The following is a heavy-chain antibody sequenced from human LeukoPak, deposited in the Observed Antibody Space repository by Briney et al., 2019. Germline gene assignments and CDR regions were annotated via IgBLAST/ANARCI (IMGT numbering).Heavy chain of an antibody. D-gene: IGHD3-22*01. CDR2: MYYSGST. V-gene: IGHV4-30-4*01. J-gene: IGHJ5*02. CDR1: GGSISSGDYY. Sequence: SQTLSLTCTVSGGSISSGDYYWSWIRHPPGKGLEWIAYMYYSGSTYYNPSLKSRVTMSADTSKNQLSLKLSSVTAADTAVYYCARPYYYDSRIDPWGQGILVTVSS. CDR3: ARPYYYDSRIDP.